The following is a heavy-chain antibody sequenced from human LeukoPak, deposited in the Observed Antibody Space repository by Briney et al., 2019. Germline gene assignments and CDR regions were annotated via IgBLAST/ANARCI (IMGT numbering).Heavy chain of an antibody. CDR3: ATKNYYDSSGYYSPRLFDS. CDR1: GYTLTELS. V-gene: IGHV1-24*01. D-gene: IGHD3-22*01. J-gene: IGHJ4*02. CDR2: FDPEDGET. Sequence: ASVKVSCKVSGYTLTELSMHWVRQAPGKGLEWMGGFDPEDGETIYAQKFQGRVTMTEDTSTDTAYMELSSLRSEDTAVYYCATKNYYDSSGYYSPRLFDSGGQGTLVTVSS.